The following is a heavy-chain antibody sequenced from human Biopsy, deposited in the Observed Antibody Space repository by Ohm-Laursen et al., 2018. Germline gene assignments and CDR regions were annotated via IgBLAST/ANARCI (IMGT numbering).Heavy chain of an antibody. D-gene: IGHD3-10*01. CDR1: RFTFEDYA. CDR3: AKDKGAHINYGDLYYFDS. V-gene: IGHV3-9*01. J-gene: IGHJ4*02. Sequence: FLRLSCTAPRFTFEDYAMHWVRLTPGKGLEWVSGIDWNRGSIAYGDSVKGRFTISRDNGKNFLYLQMSSLRVEDTALYFCAKDKGAHINYGDLYYFDSWGPGTMVTVSA. CDR2: IDWNRGSI.